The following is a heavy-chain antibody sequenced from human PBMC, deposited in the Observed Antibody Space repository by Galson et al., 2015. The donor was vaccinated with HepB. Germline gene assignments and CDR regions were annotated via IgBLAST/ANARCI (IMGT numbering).Heavy chain of an antibody. J-gene: IGHJ6*02. CDR2: ISYDGSNK. CDR1: GFTFSSYG. V-gene: IGHV3-30*18. CDR3: AKEKGWYDFWSGYSRIRYYYYGMDV. D-gene: IGHD3-3*01. Sequence: SLRLSCAASGFTFSSYGMHWVRQAPGKGLEWVAVISYDGSNKYYADSVKGRFTISRDNSKNTLYLQMNSLRAEDTAVYYCAKEKGWYDFWSGYSRIRYYYYGMDVWGQGTTVTVSS.